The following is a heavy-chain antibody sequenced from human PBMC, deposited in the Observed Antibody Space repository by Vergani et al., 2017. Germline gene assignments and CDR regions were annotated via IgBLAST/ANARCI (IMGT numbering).Heavy chain of an antibody. CDR2: ISSSGSTI. Sequence: EVQLVESGGGLVQPGGSLRLSCAASGFTFSSYEMNWVRQAPGKGLERVSYISSSGSTIYYADSVKGRFTISRDNAKNSLYLQMNSLRAEDTAVYYCAREFGSGWYRGYFDYWGQGTLVTVSS. J-gene: IGHJ4*02. D-gene: IGHD6-19*01. CDR3: AREFGSGWYRGYFDY. V-gene: IGHV3-48*03. CDR1: GFTFSSYE.